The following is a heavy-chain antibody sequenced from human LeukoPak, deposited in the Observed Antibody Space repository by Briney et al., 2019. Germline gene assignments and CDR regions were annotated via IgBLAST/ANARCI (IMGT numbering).Heavy chain of an antibody. CDR1: GYTFTSYY. CDR2: INPSGDNT. V-gene: IGHV1-46*01. CDR3: ARSSRAAAGTGFDY. D-gene: IGHD6-13*01. J-gene: IGHJ4*02. Sequence: GASVKVSCKASGYTFTSYYMHWVRQAPGQGLEWMGIINPSGDNTNYAQKFQGRVTMTRDMSTSTVYMELSSLRSEDTAVYYCARSSRAAAGTGFDYWGQGTLVTVSS.